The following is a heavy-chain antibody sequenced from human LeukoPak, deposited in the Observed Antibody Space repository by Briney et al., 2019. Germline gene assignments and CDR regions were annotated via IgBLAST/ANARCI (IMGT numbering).Heavy chain of an antibody. V-gene: IGHV3-23*01. CDR1: GFTSDSYG. CDR3: AKGTGYSSSWLTFDY. D-gene: IGHD6-13*01. CDR2: ISGSGGST. Sequence: GGSLRLSCAASGFTSDSYGMTWVRQAPGKGLEWVSAISGSGGSTYYADSVKGRFTISRDNSKNTLYLQMNSLRAEDTAVYYCAKGTGYSSSWLTFDYWGQGTLVTVSS. J-gene: IGHJ4*02.